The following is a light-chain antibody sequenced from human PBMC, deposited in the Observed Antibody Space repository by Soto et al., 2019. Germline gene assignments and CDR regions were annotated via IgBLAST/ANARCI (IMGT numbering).Light chain of an antibody. CDR2: EVT. J-gene: IGLJ3*02. V-gene: IGLV2-18*02. CDR3: TSWASSNTWV. Sequence: QSALTRPPSVSGSPGQSVTISCTGTGSDVGSYNRVSWYQQPPGTAPKLIIYEVTTRPSGVPGRFSGSKSGNTASLTISGLQAEDEADYYCTSWASSNTWVFGGGTKLTVL. CDR1: GSDVGSYNR.